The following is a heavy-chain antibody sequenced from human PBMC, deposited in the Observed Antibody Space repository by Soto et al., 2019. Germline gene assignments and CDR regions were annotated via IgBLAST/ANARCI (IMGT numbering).Heavy chain of an antibody. J-gene: IGHJ4*02. V-gene: IGHV3-23*01. CDR3: TKRLGASNPRRLAH. CDR2: ITVSGDTT. D-gene: IGHD3-9*01. Sequence: GGSLSLACAASGFTFSSYVMAWVRQTPGRGLEWVSSITVSGDTTYSADSVKGRFTMSRDNSKNTLDLQITRLRDEDTAVYYYTKRLGASNPRRLAHWGQGTLVTVSS. CDR1: GFTFSSYV.